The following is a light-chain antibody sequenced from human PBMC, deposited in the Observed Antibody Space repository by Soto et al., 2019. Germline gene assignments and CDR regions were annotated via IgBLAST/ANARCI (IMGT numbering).Light chain of an antibody. Sequence: LTQPASVSGSPGQSITISCTGTSSDVGSYNLVSWYQQHPGKAPKLMIYEVSKRPSGVSNRFSGSKSGNTASLTISGLQAEDEADYYCCSYAGSTTYVVFGGGTKVT. CDR1: SSDVGSYNL. J-gene: IGLJ2*01. V-gene: IGLV2-23*02. CDR3: CSYAGSTTYVV. CDR2: EVS.